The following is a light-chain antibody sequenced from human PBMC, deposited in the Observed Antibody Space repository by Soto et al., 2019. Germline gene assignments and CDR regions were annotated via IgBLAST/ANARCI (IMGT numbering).Light chain of an antibody. V-gene: IGKV1-5*03. J-gene: IGKJ3*01. Sequence: DIQMTQSPSTLSASVGDRVTITCRASQSISSWLAWYHQKPGKAPRLLIYKASSLESGVPSRFSGSGSGTEFTLTISSLQPDDLATYYCQHYHSSPFTFRPGTKVDIK. CDR2: KAS. CDR1: QSISSW. CDR3: QHYHSSPFT.